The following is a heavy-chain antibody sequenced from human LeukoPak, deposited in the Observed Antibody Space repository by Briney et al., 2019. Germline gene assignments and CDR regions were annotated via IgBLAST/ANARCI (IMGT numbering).Heavy chain of an antibody. V-gene: IGHV4-34*01. Sequence: SETLSLTCAVYGGSFSGYYWSWIRQPPGKGLEWIGEINHSGSTNYNPSLKGRVTISVDTSKNQFSLKLSFVTAADTAVYYCARLPYYYDSSGYYRIFDYWGQGTLVTVSS. CDR3: ARLPYYYDSSGYYRIFDY. CDR1: GGSFSGYY. J-gene: IGHJ4*02. CDR2: INHSGST. D-gene: IGHD3-22*01.